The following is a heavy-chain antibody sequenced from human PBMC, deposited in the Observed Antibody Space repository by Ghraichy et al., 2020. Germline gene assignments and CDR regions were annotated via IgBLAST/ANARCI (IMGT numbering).Heavy chain of an antibody. V-gene: IGHV4-39*01. CDR1: GGSISSSSYY. Sequence: SETLSLTCTVSGGSISSSSYYGGWIRQPPGEGLEWIGSMYYTGNTYYNPSLKSRVTISVDTSKNQFSLKLRSVTAADTAVYYCARHHHNGWNDYWGQGILVTVSS. J-gene: IGHJ4*02. CDR3: ARHHHNGWNDY. CDR2: MYYTGNT. D-gene: IGHD6-19*01.